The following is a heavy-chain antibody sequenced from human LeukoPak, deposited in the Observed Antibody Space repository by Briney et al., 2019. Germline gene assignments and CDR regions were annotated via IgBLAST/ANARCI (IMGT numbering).Heavy chain of an antibody. V-gene: IGHV1-69*13. Sequence: ASVKVSCKASGGTFSSYAISWVRQAPGQGLEWMGGIIPIFGTANYAQKFQGRVTITADESTSTAYMELSSLRAEDTAVYYCAKLYCGGDCYPSPIDCWGQGTLVTVSS. J-gene: IGHJ4*02. CDR2: IIPIFGTA. D-gene: IGHD2-21*02. CDR1: GGTFSSYA. CDR3: AKLYCGGDCYPSPIDC.